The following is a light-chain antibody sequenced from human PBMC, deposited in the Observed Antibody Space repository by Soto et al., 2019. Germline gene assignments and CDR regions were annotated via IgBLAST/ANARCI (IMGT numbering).Light chain of an antibody. Sequence: QAVVTQPPSASGTPGQRVTISCSGSSSNIGSNTVNWYQQLPGTAPKLLIYSNNLRPSGVPDRFSGSKSGTSASLAISGLQSEHEADYYCAAWDDSLNGVVFGGGTKLTVL. CDR2: SNN. V-gene: IGLV1-44*01. CDR3: AAWDDSLNGVV. J-gene: IGLJ2*01. CDR1: SSNIGSNT.